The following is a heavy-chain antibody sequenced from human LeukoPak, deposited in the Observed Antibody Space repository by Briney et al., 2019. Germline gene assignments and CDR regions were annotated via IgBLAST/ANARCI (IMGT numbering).Heavy chain of an antibody. CDR2: ISYDGSNK. CDR3: ARGNCSSASCYRFDP. V-gene: IGHV3-30*04. D-gene: IGHD2-2*01. J-gene: IGHJ5*02. Sequence: GRSLRLSCAASGFTFSSYAMHWVRQAPGKGLEWVAVISYDGSNKYYADSVKGRFTISRDNSKNTLYLQMNSLRAEDTAVYYCARGNCSSASCYRFDPWGQGTLVTVSS. CDR1: GFTFSSYA.